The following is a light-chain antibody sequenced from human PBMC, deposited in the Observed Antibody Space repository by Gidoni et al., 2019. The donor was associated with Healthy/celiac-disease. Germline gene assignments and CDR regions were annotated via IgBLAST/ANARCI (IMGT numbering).Light chain of an antibody. Sequence: QSVLTQPPSASGTPGQRVTIHCSGSSSHIGSNTVTWYQQIPGTAPKLLIYSNNQRTSVVPDRFSGSKSGTSASLAISGLQSEDEADYYCAAWDDSLNVFWVFGGGTKLTVL. V-gene: IGLV1-44*01. J-gene: IGLJ3*02. CDR3: AAWDDSLNVFWV. CDR1: SSHIGSNT. CDR2: SNN.